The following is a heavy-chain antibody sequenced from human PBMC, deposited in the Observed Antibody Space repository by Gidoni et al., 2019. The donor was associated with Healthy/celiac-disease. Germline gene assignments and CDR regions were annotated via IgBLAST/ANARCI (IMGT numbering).Heavy chain of an antibody. CDR1: GGSISSSSDY. V-gene: IGHV4-39*01. Sequence: HLQLQESGPGLVKPSETLSLTCTVSGGSISSSSDYWGWIRQPPGKGLEWIGSIYYSGSTYYNPSLKSRVTISVDTSKNQFSLKLSSVTAADTAVYYCARAMTYYFDYWGQGTLVTVSS. CDR2: IYYSGST. CDR3: ARAMTYYFDY. J-gene: IGHJ4*02.